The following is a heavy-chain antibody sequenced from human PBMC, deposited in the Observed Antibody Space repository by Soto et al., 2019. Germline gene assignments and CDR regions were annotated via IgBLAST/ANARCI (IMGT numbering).Heavy chain of an antibody. CDR2: IHPSGGGT. J-gene: IGHJ4*02. Sequence: XSVKVSCKPSGYTFNTYYLHLVRQAPGQALEWMGVIHPSGGGTTYAQKFLGRVTVTRDTSTSTVFMELSSLRSDDTAVYYCARGGHIAVVTASFDYWGQGTLVTVSS. CDR3: ARGGHIAVVTASFDY. CDR1: GYTFNTYY. D-gene: IGHD2-21*02. V-gene: IGHV1-46*02.